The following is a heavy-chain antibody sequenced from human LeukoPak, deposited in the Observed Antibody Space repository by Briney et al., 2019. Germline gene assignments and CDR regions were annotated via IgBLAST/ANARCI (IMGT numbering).Heavy chain of an antibody. Sequence: PGGSLRLSCAASGFSLSSYIMNWVRQAPGKGLEWVSSITISSNFIYYADSVKGRFTISRDNAKNSLYLQMNSLRAEDTAVYFCARVGGYGGYYYYYMDVWGKGTTVTVSS. CDR1: GFSLSSYI. J-gene: IGHJ6*03. D-gene: IGHD5-12*01. CDR3: ARVGGYGGYYYYYMDV. V-gene: IGHV3-21*01. CDR2: ITISSNFI.